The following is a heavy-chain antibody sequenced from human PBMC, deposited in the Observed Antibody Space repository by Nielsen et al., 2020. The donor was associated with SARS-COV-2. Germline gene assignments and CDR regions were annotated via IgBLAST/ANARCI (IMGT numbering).Heavy chain of an antibody. CDR2: INHSGST. V-gene: IGHV4-34*01. J-gene: IGHJ5*02. D-gene: IGHD2-15*01. Sequence: SETLSLTCAVYGGSFSGYYWNWIRQPPGKGLEWIGEINHSGSTNYNPSLKSRVTISVDTSKNQFSLKLSSVTAADTAVYYCARAPLPYCSGGTCYSKNWFDPWGQGTLVTVSS. CDR3: ARAPLPYCSGGTCYSKNWFDP. CDR1: GGSFSGYY.